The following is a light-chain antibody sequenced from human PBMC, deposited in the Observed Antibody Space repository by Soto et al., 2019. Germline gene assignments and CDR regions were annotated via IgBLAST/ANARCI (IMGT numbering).Light chain of an antibody. CDR3: QQYNSYST. CDR2: DAS. Sequence: DIQMTQSPSTLSASVGDRVTITCRASQSISSWLAWYQQKPGKAPKLLFYDASSLESGVPSRFSGSGSGTEFTLTISSLQPDDFATYYCQQYNSYSTFGQGTKVEIK. J-gene: IGKJ1*01. CDR1: QSISSW. V-gene: IGKV1-5*01.